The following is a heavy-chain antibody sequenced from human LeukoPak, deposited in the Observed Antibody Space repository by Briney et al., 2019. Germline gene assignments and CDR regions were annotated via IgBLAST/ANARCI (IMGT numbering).Heavy chain of an antibody. J-gene: IGHJ4*02. CDR3: ARCSPGDSSNFYAVLQY. V-gene: IGHV1-69*06. CDR1: GYTFTTYY. CDR2: IIPVFGTT. D-gene: IGHD3-22*01. Sequence: ASVKVSCKASGYTFTTYYMHWLRQAPGQGLEWLGGIIPVFGTTTYAQKFQAKVTMTADKSTNTAYLEISSLTSDDTAVYYCARCSPGDSSNFYAVLQYWGQGTQVTVST.